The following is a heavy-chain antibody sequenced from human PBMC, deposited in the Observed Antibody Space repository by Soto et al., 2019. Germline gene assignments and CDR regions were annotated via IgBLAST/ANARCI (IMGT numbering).Heavy chain of an antibody. CDR1: GFTFATYT. Sequence: EVQLLESGGGLVQPGGSLRLSCAASGFTFATYTMSWVRQTPGKGLEWVSAITGSDGRTYYADSVKGRFTISRDNSKNTLYLQMNSLGAEDTAVYYCAKNSAATITVGFDYWGQGTLVTVSS. V-gene: IGHV3-23*01. CDR2: ITGSDGRT. D-gene: IGHD5-12*01. J-gene: IGHJ4*02. CDR3: AKNSAATITVGFDY.